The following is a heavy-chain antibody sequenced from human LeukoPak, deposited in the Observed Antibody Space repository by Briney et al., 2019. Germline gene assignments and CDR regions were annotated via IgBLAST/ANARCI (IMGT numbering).Heavy chain of an antibody. CDR2: INPNSGGT. V-gene: IGHV1-2*06. Sequence: ASVKVSCKASGYTFTGYYMHWVRQAPGQGLEWMGRINPNSGGTNYAQKFQGRVTMTRDTSISTAYMELSRLRSDDTAVYYCARGYCSGGSCYSLFDYWRQGTLVTVSS. J-gene: IGHJ4*02. D-gene: IGHD2-15*01. CDR3: ARGYCSGGSCYSLFDY. CDR1: GYTFTGYY.